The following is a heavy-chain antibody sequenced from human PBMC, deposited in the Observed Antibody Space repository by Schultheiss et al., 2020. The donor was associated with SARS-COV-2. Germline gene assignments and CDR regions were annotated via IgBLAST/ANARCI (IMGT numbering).Heavy chain of an antibody. CDR1: GFTVSSNY. CDR2: IYSGGST. J-gene: IGHJ4*02. V-gene: IGHV3-66*01. Sequence: GESLKISCAASGFTVSSNYMSWVRQAPGKGLEWVSVIYSGGSTYYADSVKGRFTISRDNSKNTLYLQMNSLRAEDTAVYYCAREGLGQVGGFDYWGQGTLVTVSS. CDR3: AREGLGQVGGFDY. D-gene: IGHD2-2*01.